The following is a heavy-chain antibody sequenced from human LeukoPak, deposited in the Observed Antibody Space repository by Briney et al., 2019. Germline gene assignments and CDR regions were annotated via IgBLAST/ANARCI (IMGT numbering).Heavy chain of an antibody. CDR3: ARVAVLRYFDWHQFDY. V-gene: IGHV1-2*02. J-gene: IGHJ4*02. Sequence: GASVKVSCKASGYTFTSYDINWVRQAPGQGLEWMGWINPNSGGTNYAQKFQGRVTMTRDTSISTAYMELSRLRSDDTAVYYCARVAVLRYFDWHQFDYWGQGTLVTVSS. CDR1: GYTFTSYD. CDR2: INPNSGGT. D-gene: IGHD3-9*01.